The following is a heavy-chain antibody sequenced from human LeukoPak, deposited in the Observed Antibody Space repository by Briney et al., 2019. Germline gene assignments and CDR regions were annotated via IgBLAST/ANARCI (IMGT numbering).Heavy chain of an antibody. CDR2: IYYSGST. CDR1: GGSISSYY. J-gene: IGHJ4*02. CDR3: VGVSSGWYYFDY. V-gene: IGHV4-59*08. Sequence: SETLSLTCTVSGGSISSYYWSWIRQPPGKGLGWIGYIYYSGSTNYNPSLKSRVTISVDTSKNQFSLKLSSVTAADTAVYYCVGVSSGWYYFDYWGQGTLVTVSS. D-gene: IGHD6-19*01.